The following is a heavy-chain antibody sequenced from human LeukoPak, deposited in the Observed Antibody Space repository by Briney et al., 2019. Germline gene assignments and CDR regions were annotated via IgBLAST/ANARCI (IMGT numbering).Heavy chain of an antibody. CDR1: GFTFAGCS. V-gene: IGHV3-23*01. J-gene: IGHJ4*02. CDR2: FGRSGAGT. CDR3: AKRDSSGSNYFAY. Sequence: SGGSLRLFWAPSGFTFAGCSVSWVRQAPGKGREWVATFGRSGAGTFYAASGKGRFTISRDNSQNTLYLQMNSLRAEDTAVYYCAKRDSSGSNYFAYWGQGALVTVSS. D-gene: IGHD6-19*01.